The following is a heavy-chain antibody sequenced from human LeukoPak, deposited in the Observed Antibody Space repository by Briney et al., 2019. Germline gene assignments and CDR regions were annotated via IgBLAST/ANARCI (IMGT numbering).Heavy chain of an antibody. CDR2: IYHSGST. D-gene: IGHD2-15*01. J-gene: IGHJ4*02. V-gene: IGHV4-38-2*02. CDR3: ARGLLCSGGSCYGSKYYFDY. Sequence: PSETLSLTCTVSGYSISSGYYWGWIRQPPGKGLEWIGIIYHSGSTYYNPSLKSRVTISVDTSKNQFSLKLSSVTAADTAVYYCARGLLCSGGSCYGSKYYFDYWGQGTLVTVSS. CDR1: GYSISSGYY.